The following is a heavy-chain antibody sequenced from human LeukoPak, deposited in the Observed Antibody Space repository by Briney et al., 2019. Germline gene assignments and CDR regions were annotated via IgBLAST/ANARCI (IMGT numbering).Heavy chain of an antibody. V-gene: IGHV3-23*01. CDR2: ISGSGDTT. CDR1: GFTFSNYA. CDR3: AKDRASATYEYFQY. D-gene: IGHD3-10*01. J-gene: IGHJ1*01. Sequence: PGGSLRLSCVASGFTFSNYAMNWVRQAPGKGLEWVSVISGSGDTTYSADSVKGRFTISRDNSKNTLYYQLDSLTAEDTAVYYCAKDRASATYEYFQYWGQGTQVTVSS.